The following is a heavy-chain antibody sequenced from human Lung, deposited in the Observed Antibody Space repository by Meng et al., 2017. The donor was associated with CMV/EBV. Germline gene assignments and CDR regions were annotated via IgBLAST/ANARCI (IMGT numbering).Heavy chain of an antibody. V-gene: IGHV3-48*03. D-gene: IGHD1-1*01. CDR3: ARAQRHIRGDYIDY. CDR2: ISSSGSTM. CDR1: DFIFGSYE. Sequence: GGSLPLXCKVSDFIFGSYEMKWVRQTAGKGLEWVSYISSSGSTMYYADSVRGRFTISRDNAKNSLYLQMNSLIAEDTAIYYCARAQRHIRGDYIDYWGQGXLVTVSS. J-gene: IGHJ4*02.